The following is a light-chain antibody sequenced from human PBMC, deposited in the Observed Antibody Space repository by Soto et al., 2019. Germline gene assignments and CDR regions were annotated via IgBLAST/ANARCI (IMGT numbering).Light chain of an antibody. Sequence: DIVITQSPESLPVSLGQRATINCKSSQTLLYSSNNKNYLAWYQQRPGQPPKLLIYWASTRESGVPDRFSGAGAGTDCTLIVSSLHAEDVADYCCQQFGNSSQAFGQGANVEIK. J-gene: IGKJ2*01. V-gene: IGKV4-1*01. CDR1: QTLLYSSNNKNY. CDR3: QQFGNSSQA. CDR2: WAS.